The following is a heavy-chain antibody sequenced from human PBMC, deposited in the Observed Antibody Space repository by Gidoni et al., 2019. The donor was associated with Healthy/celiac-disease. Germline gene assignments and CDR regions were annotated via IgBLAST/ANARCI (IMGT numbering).Heavy chain of an antibody. Sequence: QVQLVQSGAEVKKPGSSAKVSCKASGGTFSSYAISWVRQAPGQGLEWMGGIIPIFGTANYAQKFQGRVTITADESTSTAHMELSSVRSEDTAVYYCARAVICSPYIGTVTVRENDYWGQGTLVTVSS. CDR2: IIPIFGTA. D-gene: IGHD4-4*01. J-gene: IGHJ4*02. CDR3: ARAVICSPYIGTVTVRENDY. V-gene: IGHV1-69*01. CDR1: GGTFSSYA.